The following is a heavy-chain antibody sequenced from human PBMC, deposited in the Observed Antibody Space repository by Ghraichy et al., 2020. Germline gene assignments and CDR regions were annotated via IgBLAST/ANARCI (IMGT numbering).Heavy chain of an antibody. CDR2: IYTSGST. V-gene: IGHV4-4*09. Sequence: SETLSLTCTVSGGSISSYYWSWIRQPPGKGLEWIGYIYTSGSTNYNPSLKSRVTISVDTSKNQFSLKLSSVTAADTAVYYCARRAPYYYDSSGFSGYYFDYWGQGTLVTVSS. D-gene: IGHD3-22*01. J-gene: IGHJ4*02. CDR1: GGSISSYY. CDR3: ARRAPYYYDSSGFSGYYFDY.